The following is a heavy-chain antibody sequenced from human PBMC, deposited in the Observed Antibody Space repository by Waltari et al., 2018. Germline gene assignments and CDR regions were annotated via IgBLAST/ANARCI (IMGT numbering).Heavy chain of an antibody. J-gene: IGHJ4*02. CDR1: GYTFTSYD. CDR3: ARACSGGSCYYY. D-gene: IGHD2-15*01. V-gene: IGHV1-8*02. Sequence: QVQLVQSGAEVKKPGASVKVSCKASGYTFTSYDINWVRQATGQGLEWRGWINPNGGNTGYAQKFQGRVTMTRNTSVSTAYMELSSLRSEDTAVYYCARACSGGSCYYYWGQGTLVTVSS. CDR2: INPNGGNT.